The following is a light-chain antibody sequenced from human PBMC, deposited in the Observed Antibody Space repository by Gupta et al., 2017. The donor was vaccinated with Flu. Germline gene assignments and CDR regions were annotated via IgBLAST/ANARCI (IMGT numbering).Light chain of an antibody. CDR1: QSISSAY. CDR3: QQYCSSPYT. J-gene: IGKJ2*01. Sequence: VFTQSPGSLSFSPGERATLSCSASQSISSAYLAWYQQKPGQAPRLFIYGASSRATGIPARFSGSGSGTEFSLIISRLEPEDFAVYYCQQYCSSPYTFGQGTKLEI. V-gene: IGKV3-20*01. CDR2: GAS.